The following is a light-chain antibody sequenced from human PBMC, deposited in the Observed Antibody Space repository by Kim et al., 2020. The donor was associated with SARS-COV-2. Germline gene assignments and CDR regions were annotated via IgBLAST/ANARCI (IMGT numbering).Light chain of an antibody. CDR3: FSYTSTSTSHV. CDR1: SSDIGAYNY. V-gene: IGLV2-14*03. CDR2: DVN. Sequence: QSALTQPASVSGSPGQSITISCTGTSSDIGAYNYVSWYQQHPGKAPKVMIFDVNKRPSGVSNRFSGSKSGNTASLTISGLQAEDEAVYYCFSYTSTSTSHVFGTGTKVTVL. J-gene: IGLJ1*01.